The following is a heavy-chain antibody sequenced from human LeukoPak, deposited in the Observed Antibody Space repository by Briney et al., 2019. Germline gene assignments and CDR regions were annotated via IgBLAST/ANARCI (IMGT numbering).Heavy chain of an antibody. V-gene: IGHV3-9*01. Sequence: PGGSLRPSCAASGFTFDDYAMHWVRQAPGKGLEWVSGISWNSGSIGYADSVKGRFTISRDNAKNSLYLQMNSLRAEDTALYYCAEAVRYFSGFDPWGQGTLVTVSS. J-gene: IGHJ5*02. CDR1: GFTFDDYA. D-gene: IGHD3-9*01. CDR2: ISWNSGSI. CDR3: AEAVRYFSGFDP.